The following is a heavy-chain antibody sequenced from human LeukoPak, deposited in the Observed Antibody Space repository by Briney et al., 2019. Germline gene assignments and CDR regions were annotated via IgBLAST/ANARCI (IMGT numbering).Heavy chain of an antibody. CDR2: ISAYNGNT. D-gene: IGHD3-10*01. Sequence: ASVKVSCKASGYTLTSYGISWVRQAPGQGLEWMGWISAYNGNTNYAQKLQGRVTMTTDTSTSTAYMELRSLRSDDTAVYYCARGGTVLWFGELPDDAFDIWGQGTMVTVSS. J-gene: IGHJ3*02. V-gene: IGHV1-18*04. CDR1: GYTLTSYG. CDR3: ARGGTVLWFGELPDDAFDI.